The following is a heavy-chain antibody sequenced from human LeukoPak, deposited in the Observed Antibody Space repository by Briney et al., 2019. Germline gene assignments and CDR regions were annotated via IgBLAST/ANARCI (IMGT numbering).Heavy chain of an antibody. Sequence: SETLSLTCTVSGGSISSSSYYWGWIRQPPGKGLEWIGSIYYSGSTYYNPSLKSRVTISVDTSKNQFSLKLSSVTAADTAVYYCATFQVGATHMDDYWGQGTLVTVSS. CDR1: GGSISSSSYY. V-gene: IGHV4-39*01. CDR2: IYYSGST. CDR3: ATFQVGATHMDDY. J-gene: IGHJ4*02. D-gene: IGHD1-26*01.